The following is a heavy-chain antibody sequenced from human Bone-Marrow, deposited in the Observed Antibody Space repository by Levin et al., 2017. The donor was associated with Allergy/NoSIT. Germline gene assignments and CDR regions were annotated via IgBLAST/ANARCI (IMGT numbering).Heavy chain of an antibody. CDR1: GGRFSNYA. Sequence: GGSLRLSCKASGGRFSNYAISWVRQAPGQGLEWMGGIIPAFGSTNYAQQFQGRVTIIADESTSTAYMELRSLKSEDTAVYYCARARDGYYGSGSFDFWGQGTLLTVSS. J-gene: IGHJ4*02. D-gene: IGHD3-10*01. CDR2: IIPAFGST. V-gene: IGHV1-69*01. CDR3: ARARDGYYGSGSFDF.